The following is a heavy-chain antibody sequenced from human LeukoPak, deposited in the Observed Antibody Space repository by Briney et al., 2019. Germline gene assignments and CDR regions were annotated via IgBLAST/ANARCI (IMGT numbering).Heavy chain of an antibody. D-gene: IGHD2-8*01. Sequence: GGSLRLSCAASGSTFSSHTMNWVRQAPGKGLEWISYISNTGSVIYYADSVKGRFTISRDNAKNSLYLQMNSLRAEDTAVYYCARVLMAMDDLDYWGQGTLVTVSS. J-gene: IGHJ4*02. CDR2: ISNTGSVI. V-gene: IGHV3-48*04. CDR1: GSTFSSHT. CDR3: ARVLMAMDDLDY.